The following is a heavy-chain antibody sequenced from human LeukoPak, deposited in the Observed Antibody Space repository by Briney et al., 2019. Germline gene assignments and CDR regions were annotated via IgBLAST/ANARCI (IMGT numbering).Heavy chain of an antibody. CDR2: IHYSETT. Sequence: PSETLSLTCTVSGGSISSSNYYWGWIRQPPGKGLEWIASIHYSETTYYNPSLKSRVTISVDTSKNHFSLKLSSVTAADTAVYYCARGPGGSWLAYNWFDPWGQGTLVTVSS. J-gene: IGHJ5*02. CDR1: GGSISSSNYY. D-gene: IGHD6-13*01. V-gene: IGHV4-39*02. CDR3: ARGPGGSWLAYNWFDP.